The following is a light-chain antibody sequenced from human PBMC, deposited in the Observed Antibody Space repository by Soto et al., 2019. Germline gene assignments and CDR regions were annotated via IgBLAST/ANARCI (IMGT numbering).Light chain of an antibody. V-gene: IGLV2-14*03. CDR2: DVS. J-gene: IGLJ2*01. CDR1: SSDVGGYNY. CDR3: TSYTSSSTLV. Sequence: QSALTQPASVSGSPGQSITISCTGTSSDVGGYNYVSWYQHHPGKAPKLMIYDVSNRHSGVTNRFSGSKSGKTASLTISGLPAEAEADYYCTSYTSSSTLVFGGGTQLTVL.